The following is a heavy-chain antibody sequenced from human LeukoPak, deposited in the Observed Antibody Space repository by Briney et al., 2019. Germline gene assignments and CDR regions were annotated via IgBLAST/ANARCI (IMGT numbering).Heavy chain of an antibody. V-gene: IGHV3-21*01. D-gene: IGHD3-22*01. CDR3: ASTMIVVGDAFDI. J-gene: IGHJ3*02. Sequence: PGGSLRLSCAASGFTFSSYSMNWVRQAPGKGLEWVSSISSSSSYIYYADSVKGRFTISRDNAKNSLYLQMNSLRAEDTAVYYCASTMIVVGDAFDIWGQGTMVTVSS. CDR2: ISSSSSYI. CDR1: GFTFSSYS.